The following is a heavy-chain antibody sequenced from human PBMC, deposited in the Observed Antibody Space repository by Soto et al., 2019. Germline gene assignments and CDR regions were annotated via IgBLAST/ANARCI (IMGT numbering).Heavy chain of an antibody. Sequence: EVQLLESGGGLRQPGGSLRLSCVGSGYNFNKYVVSWVRQAPGKGLESVSAINNGGDNTFYTVSVTGRFTISRDNPKNMLYLKMTTRTAWHTVGYYLTTRPYNSDATGPQAYDTWCQAKRVTCSS. CDR3: TTRPYNSDATGPQAYDT. CDR2: INNGGDNT. V-gene: IGHV3-23*01. D-gene: IGHD1-20*01. CDR1: GYNFNKYV. J-gene: IGHJ6*02.